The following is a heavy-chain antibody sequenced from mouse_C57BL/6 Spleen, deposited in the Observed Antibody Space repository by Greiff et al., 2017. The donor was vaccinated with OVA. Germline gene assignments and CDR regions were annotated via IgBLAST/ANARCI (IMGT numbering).Heavy chain of an antibody. CDR3: ARRGFTSEGYFDV. Sequence: QVQLQQPGAELVKPGASVKLSCKASGYTFTSYWMQWVKQRPGQGLEWIGEIDPSDSYTNYNQKFKGKATLTVDTSSSTAYMQLSSLTSEDSAVYYCARRGFTSEGYFDVWGTGTTVTVSS. CDR1: GYTFTSYW. V-gene: IGHV1-50*01. D-gene: IGHD6-1*01. CDR2: IDPSDSYT. J-gene: IGHJ1*03.